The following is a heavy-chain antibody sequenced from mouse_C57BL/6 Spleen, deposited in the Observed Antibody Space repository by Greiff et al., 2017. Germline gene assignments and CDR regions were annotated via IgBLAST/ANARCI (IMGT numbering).Heavy chain of an antibody. V-gene: IGHV2-2*01. Sequence: QVQLKESGPGLVQPSQSLSITCTVSGFSLTSYGVHWVRQSPGKGLEWLGVIWSGGSTDYNAAFISRLSISKDNSKSQVFFKMNSLQADETAIYYCARNSGYDYEWCAYWGQGTLVTVSA. D-gene: IGHD2-4*01. CDR3: ARNSGYDYEWCAY. CDR1: GFSLTSYG. J-gene: IGHJ3*01. CDR2: IWSGGST.